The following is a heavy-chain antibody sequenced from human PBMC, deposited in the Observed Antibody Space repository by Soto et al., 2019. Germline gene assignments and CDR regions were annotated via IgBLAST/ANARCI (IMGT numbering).Heavy chain of an antibody. J-gene: IGHJ5*02. D-gene: IGHD6-13*01. V-gene: IGHV3-21*01. CDR2: ISSNSAYI. Sequence: GGSLRLSCAASGFTFRSFTMNWVRQAPGKGLEWVSTISSNSAYIYYTDALRGRFTISRDNAKNSLHLQMNSLRAEDTAVYYCTRDASRDSSARGWFDPWGHGPLVTVSS. CDR3: TRDASRDSSARGWFDP. CDR1: GFTFRSFT.